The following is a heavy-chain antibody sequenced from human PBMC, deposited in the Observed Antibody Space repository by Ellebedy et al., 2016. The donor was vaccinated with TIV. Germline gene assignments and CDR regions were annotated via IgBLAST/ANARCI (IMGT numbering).Heavy chain of an antibody. CDR1: GFIFSDYT. CDR2: ISRSGGST. D-gene: IGHD6-13*01. CDR3: ANVYSSTWADS. Sequence: GESLKISCAASGFIFSDYTMTWVRQAPGKGLEWVSAISRSGGSTYYAGSVKGRFTISRDNSKDTLYLQMNSLRAEDTAVYYCANVYSSTWADSWGQGTLVTVSS. J-gene: IGHJ4*02. V-gene: IGHV3-23*01.